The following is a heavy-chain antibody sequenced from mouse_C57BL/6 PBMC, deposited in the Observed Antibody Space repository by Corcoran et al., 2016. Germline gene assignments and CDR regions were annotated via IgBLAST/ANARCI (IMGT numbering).Heavy chain of an antibody. V-gene: IGHV1-81*01. CDR1: GYTFTSYG. Sequence: QFQLQQSGAELARPGASVKLSCKASGYTFTSYGISWVKQRTGQVLEWIGEIYPRSGNTYYNEKFKGKATLTADKSTSTAYMELRSLTSEDSAVYVCAREEGIYYDPWFAYWGQGTLVTVSA. J-gene: IGHJ3*01. CDR2: IYPRSGNT. CDR3: AREEGIYYDPWFAY. D-gene: IGHD2-4*01.